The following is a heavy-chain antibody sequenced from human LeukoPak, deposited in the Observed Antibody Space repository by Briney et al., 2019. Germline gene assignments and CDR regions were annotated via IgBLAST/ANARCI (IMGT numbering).Heavy chain of an antibody. V-gene: IGHV3-30*18. CDR2: ISYDGSNK. J-gene: IGHJ3*02. CDR3: AKDIRYYYDSSGYPDAFDI. CDR1: GFTFSSYG. D-gene: IGHD3-22*01. Sequence: GGSLRLSCAASGFTFSSYGMHWVRQAPGKGLEWVAVISYDGSNKYYADSVKGRFTISRDNSKNTLYLQMNSLRAEDTAVYYCAKDIRYYYDSSGYPDAFDIWGQGTMVTVSS.